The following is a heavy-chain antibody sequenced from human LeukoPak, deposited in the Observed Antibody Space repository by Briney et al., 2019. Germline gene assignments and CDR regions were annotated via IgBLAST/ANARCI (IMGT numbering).Heavy chain of an antibody. CDR3: ARVLYYYGSGSYPPGY. CDR1: GYTFTGYH. Sequence: ASVKVSCKASGYTFTGYHMHWVRQAPGQGLEWMGWINPNSGGTNYAQKFQGRVTMTRDTSISTAYMELSRLRSDDTAVYYCARVLYYYGSGSYPPGYWGQGTLVTVSS. D-gene: IGHD3-10*01. J-gene: IGHJ4*02. CDR2: INPNSGGT. V-gene: IGHV1-2*02.